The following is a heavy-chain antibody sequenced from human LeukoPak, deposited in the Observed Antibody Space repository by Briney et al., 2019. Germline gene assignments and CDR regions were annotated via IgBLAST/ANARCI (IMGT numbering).Heavy chain of an antibody. CDR2: ISYDGSNK. CDR1: GFTFSSYG. Sequence: GRSLRLSCAASGFTFSSYGMHWVRQAPGKGLEWVAVISYDGSNKYYADSVKGRFTISRDNSKNTLYLQMNSLRAEDTAVYYCARDYYGSGSEYNWFDPWGQGTLVTVSS. V-gene: IGHV3-30*03. CDR3: ARDYYGSGSEYNWFDP. J-gene: IGHJ5*02. D-gene: IGHD3-10*01.